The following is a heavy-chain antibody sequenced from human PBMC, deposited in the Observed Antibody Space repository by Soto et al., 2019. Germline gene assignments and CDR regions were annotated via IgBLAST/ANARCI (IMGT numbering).Heavy chain of an antibody. CDR3: AGRRIAAAGRSHYFDY. V-gene: IGHV1-69*01. CDR1: GGILRTYD. D-gene: IGHD6-13*01. CDR2: LIPVFGTP. J-gene: IGHJ4*02. Sequence: QVQLVQSGAEVKKPGSSVKVSCKASGGILRTYDLSWVRQAPGQGLELMGGLIPVFGTPTYAQKFQGRVTITADESTRTVYMELSSLKSEDAAVYYCAGRRIAAAGRSHYFDYWGQGTLFTVSS.